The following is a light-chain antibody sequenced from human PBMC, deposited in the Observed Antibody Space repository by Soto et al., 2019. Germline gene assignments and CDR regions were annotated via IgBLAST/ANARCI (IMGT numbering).Light chain of an antibody. CDR1: QTVDNF. V-gene: IGKV3-11*01. J-gene: IGKJ5*01. CDR3: QQRSNWPIT. Sequence: EIVLTQSPVIVSLSPGERATLSCRASQTVDNFLAWYQLKPGQAPRLLIYDASNRATGIPARFSGNGSGTDFTLTISSLEPEDFAVYYCQQRSNWPITFGQGTRLEIK. CDR2: DAS.